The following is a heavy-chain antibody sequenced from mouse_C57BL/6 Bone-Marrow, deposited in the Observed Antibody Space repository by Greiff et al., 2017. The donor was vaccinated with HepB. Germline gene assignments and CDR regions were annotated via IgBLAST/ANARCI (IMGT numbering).Heavy chain of an antibody. CDR2: ISDGGSYT. CDR1: GFTFSRYA. J-gene: IGHJ1*03. CDR3: ARRVITTVDGWYFDV. V-gene: IGHV5-4*03. Sequence: EVQVVESGGGLVKPGGSLKLSCAASGFTFSRYAMSWVRQTPEKRLEWVATISDGGSYTYYPDNVKGRFTLSRDNAKNNLYLQMSHLKSEDTAMYYWARRVITTVDGWYFDVWGTGTTVTVAS. D-gene: IGHD1-1*01.